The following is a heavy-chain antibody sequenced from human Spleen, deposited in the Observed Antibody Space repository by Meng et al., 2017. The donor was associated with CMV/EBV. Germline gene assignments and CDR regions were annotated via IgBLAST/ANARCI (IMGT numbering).Heavy chain of an antibody. CDR1: GYTFTGYY. J-gene: IGHJ4*02. Sequence: ASVKVSCKTSGYTFTGYYMHWIRQAPGQGLEWMGWIHPHRGDTNYAQQFQGRVTLTRDTSINTRYRELTRLTSDDTAVYYCARDNNWGPDYWGQGTLVTVSS. V-gene: IGHV1-2*02. D-gene: IGHD7-27*01. CDR3: ARDNNWGPDY. CDR2: IHPHRGDT.